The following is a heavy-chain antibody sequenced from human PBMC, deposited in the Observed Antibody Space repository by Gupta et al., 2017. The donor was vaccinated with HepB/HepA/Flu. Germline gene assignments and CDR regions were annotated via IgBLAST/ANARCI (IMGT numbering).Heavy chain of an antibody. V-gene: IGHV3-30*18. Sequence: QVQLVESGGGVVQPGRSLRLSCAASGFTFSSYGMHWVRQAPGKGLEWVAVISYDGSNKYYADSVKGRFTIARDNSKNTLYLQRNSLRAEETAVYYCAKSQNYYDSSGDVPWVGMDVWGQGTTVTVYS. CDR1: GFTFSSYG. D-gene: IGHD3-22*01. CDR2: ISYDGSNK. J-gene: IGHJ6*02. CDR3: AKSQNYYDSSGDVPWVGMDV.